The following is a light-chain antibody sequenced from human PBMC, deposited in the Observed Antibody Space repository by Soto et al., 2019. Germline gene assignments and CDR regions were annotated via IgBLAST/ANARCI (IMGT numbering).Light chain of an antibody. J-gene: IGKJ4*01. Sequence: DIQITQSPSSVSASVGDRVTVTCRASQNVSTWLTWYQQTPGKAPNLLIYGASTLQRGVPSRFSGSGSGTEFTLTISSLQPEDFATYYCQQAATFPLTFGGGTEVEIK. CDR2: GAS. CDR1: QNVSTW. CDR3: QQAATFPLT. V-gene: IGKV1-12*01.